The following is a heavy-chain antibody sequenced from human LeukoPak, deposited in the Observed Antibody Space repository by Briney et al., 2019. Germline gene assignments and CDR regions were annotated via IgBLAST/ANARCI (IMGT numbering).Heavy chain of an antibody. CDR1: GFTLSSYG. D-gene: IGHD3-10*02. CDR3: ARGNMLRDIDY. CDR2: IRSDGSNT. J-gene: IGHJ4*02. V-gene: IGHV3-33*08. Sequence: GGSLRLSCAASGFTLSSYGMHWGRQAPGKGLEWVAVIRSDGSNTYSADSVRGRFTISRDNSKNTLFLQMSSLTAEDTAIYYCARGNMLRDIDYWGQGTLVTVSS.